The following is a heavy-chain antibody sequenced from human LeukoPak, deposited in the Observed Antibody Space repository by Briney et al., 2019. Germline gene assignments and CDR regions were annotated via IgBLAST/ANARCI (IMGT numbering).Heavy chain of an antibody. CDR2: IYYSGST. Sequence: SETLSLTCTVSGGSISSYYWSWIRQPPGKGLEWIGYIYYSGSTNYNPSLKSRVTISVDTSKNQFSLKLSSVTAADTAVYYCARVGLLATIDFDYWGQGTLVTVSS. V-gene: IGHV4-59*08. D-gene: IGHD5-24*01. J-gene: IGHJ4*02. CDR1: GGSISSYY. CDR3: ARVGLLATIDFDY.